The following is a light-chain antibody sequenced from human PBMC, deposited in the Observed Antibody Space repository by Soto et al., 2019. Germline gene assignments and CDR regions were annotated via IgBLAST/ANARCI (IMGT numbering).Light chain of an antibody. Sequence: EIVLTQSPGTLSLSPGERATLSCRASQSVSSSYLAWYQQKPGQAPRLLIYGASSRATGIPGRFSGSGSGTAFALTISRLEPEDFAVYYCQQYGSSLFTFGPGTKVDIK. CDR2: GAS. CDR3: QQYGSSLFT. V-gene: IGKV3-20*01. CDR1: QSVSSSY. J-gene: IGKJ3*01.